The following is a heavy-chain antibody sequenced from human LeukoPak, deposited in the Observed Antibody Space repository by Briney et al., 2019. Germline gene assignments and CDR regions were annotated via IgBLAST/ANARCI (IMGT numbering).Heavy chain of an antibody. CDR1: GDSVPSNSAA. CDR2: TYYRSKWYN. V-gene: IGHV6-1*01. D-gene: IGHD3-22*01. Sequence: SQTLSLTCAISGDSVPSNSAAWNWIRQSPSRGLEWLGRTYYRSKWYNDYAVSVKSRITINPDTSKNQFSLQLNSVTPEDTAVYYCARLVYDSSGYSYYYYYGMDVWGQGTTVTVSS. CDR3: ARLVYDSSGYSYYYYYGMDV. J-gene: IGHJ6*02.